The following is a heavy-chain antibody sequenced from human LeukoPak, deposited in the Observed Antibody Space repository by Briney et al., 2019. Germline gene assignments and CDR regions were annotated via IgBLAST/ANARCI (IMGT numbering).Heavy chain of an antibody. Sequence: GGSLRLSCAASGFTFSSYSMNWVRQAPGKGLEWVSYISSSSTIYYADSVKGRFTISRDNAKNSLYLQMNSLRAEDTAVYYCAREPDYDILTGYEPFDYWGQGTLVTVSS. CDR3: AREPDYDILTGYEPFDY. D-gene: IGHD3-9*01. CDR2: ISSSSTI. CDR1: GFTFSSYS. V-gene: IGHV3-48*04. J-gene: IGHJ4*02.